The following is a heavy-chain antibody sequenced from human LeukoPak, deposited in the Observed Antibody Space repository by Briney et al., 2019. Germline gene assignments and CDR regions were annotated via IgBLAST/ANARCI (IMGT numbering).Heavy chain of an antibody. Sequence: SETLSLTCTVSGGSISSSSYYWGWIRQPPGKGLEWIGSIYYSGSTYYNPSLKSRVTISVDTSKNQFSLKLSSVTAADTAVYYCARRLARGYYYDSSGYLDAFDIWGQGTMVTVSS. V-gene: IGHV4-39*01. CDR2: IYYSGST. CDR1: GGSISSSSYY. D-gene: IGHD3-22*01. J-gene: IGHJ3*02. CDR3: ARRLARGYYYDSSGYLDAFDI.